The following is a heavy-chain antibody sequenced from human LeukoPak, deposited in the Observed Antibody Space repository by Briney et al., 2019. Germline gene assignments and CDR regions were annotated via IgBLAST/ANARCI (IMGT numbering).Heavy chain of an antibody. CDR1: GFTFSNYA. J-gene: IGHJ4*02. V-gene: IGHV3-23*01. CDR3: AKGRGYCTGGSCYSDY. Sequence: GGSLRLSCTASGFTFSNYAMSWVRQAPGKGLEWVSTISGSDGSTYYADSMKGRFTISRDNSKNTLYLQMNSLRVEDTAIYYCAKGRGYCTGGSCYSDYWGQGTLVTVSS. D-gene: IGHD2-15*01. CDR2: ISGSDGST.